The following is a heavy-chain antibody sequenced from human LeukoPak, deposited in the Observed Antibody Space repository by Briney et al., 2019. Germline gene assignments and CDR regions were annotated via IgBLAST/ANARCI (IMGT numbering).Heavy chain of an antibody. D-gene: IGHD3-22*01. CDR3: ARTSYYYDSSGCWCGMDV. CDR1: GYTFTGYY. V-gene: IGHV1-2*02. Sequence: ASVKVSCKASGYTFTGYYMHWVRQAPGQGLEWMGWINPNSGGTNYAQKFQGRVTMTRDTSISTAYMELSRLRSDDTAVYYCARTSYYYDSSGCWCGMDVWGQGTTVTVSS. CDR2: INPNSGGT. J-gene: IGHJ6*02.